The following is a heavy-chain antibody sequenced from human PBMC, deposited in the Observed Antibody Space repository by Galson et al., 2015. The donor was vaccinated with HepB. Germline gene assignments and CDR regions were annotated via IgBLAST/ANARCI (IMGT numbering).Heavy chain of an antibody. Sequence: TLSLTCTVSGGSISSGSYYWSWIRQPAGKGLEWIGRIYTSGSTNYYPSLKSRVTISVDTSKNQFSLKLSSVTAADTAVYYCASITSYSGAHAFDIWGQGTMVTVSS. CDR2: IYTSGST. J-gene: IGHJ3*02. D-gene: IGHD1-26*01. CDR1: GGSISSGSYY. V-gene: IGHV4-61*02. CDR3: ASITSYSGAHAFDI.